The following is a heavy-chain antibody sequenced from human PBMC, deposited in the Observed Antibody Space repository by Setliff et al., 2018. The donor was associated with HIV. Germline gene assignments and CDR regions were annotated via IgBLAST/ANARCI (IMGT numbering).Heavy chain of an antibody. J-gene: IGHJ4*02. CDR3: ARSIVPVASGYYYFEY. Sequence: ASETLSLTCAVYGGSFSAYYWGWIRQPPGNGLEWIGSIYHTGSTYYKPSLKSRVTISVDTSKNQFSLRLSSVAAGDTAVYYCARSIVPVASGYYYFEYWGQGTLVTVSS. D-gene: IGHD3-3*01. CDR1: GGSFSAYY. V-gene: IGHV4-34*01. CDR2: IYHTGST.